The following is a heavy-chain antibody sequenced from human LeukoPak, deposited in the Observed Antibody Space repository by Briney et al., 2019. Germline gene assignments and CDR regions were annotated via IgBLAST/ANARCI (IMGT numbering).Heavy chain of an antibody. CDR1: GFTFSNYW. V-gene: IGHV3-74*01. CDR3: ARDPSYYDSSGCDY. J-gene: IGHJ4*02. CDR2: INSDGGST. D-gene: IGHD3-22*01. Sequence: GGSLRLSCAASGFTFSNYWMHWVRQAPGKGLVWVSRINSDGGSTSNADSVKGRFTISRDNAKNTLYLQMNSLRAEDTAVYYCARDPSYYDSSGCDYWGQGTLVTVSS.